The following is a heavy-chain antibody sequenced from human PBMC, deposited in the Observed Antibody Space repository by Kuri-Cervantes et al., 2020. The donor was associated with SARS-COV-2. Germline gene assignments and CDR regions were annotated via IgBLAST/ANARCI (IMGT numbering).Heavy chain of an antibody. CDR2: ISSSSSYI. D-gene: IGHD1-20*01. Sequence: GESLKISCAASGFTFSSYSMNWVRQAPGKGLEWVSSISSSSSYIYYADSVKGRFTISRDNAKNSLYLQMNSLRAEDTAVYYCARGNNWNVYDPTYFDYWGQGTLVTDSS. CDR1: GFTFSSYS. CDR3: ARGNNWNVYDPTYFDY. J-gene: IGHJ4*02. V-gene: IGHV3-21*01.